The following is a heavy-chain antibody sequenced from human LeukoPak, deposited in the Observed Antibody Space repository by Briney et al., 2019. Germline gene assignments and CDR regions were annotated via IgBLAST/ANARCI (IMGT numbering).Heavy chain of an antibody. V-gene: IGHV3-21*01. J-gene: IGHJ5*02. Sequence: PGGSLRLSCAASGFTVSSNYMSWVRQAPGKGLEWVSSISSSSSYIYYADSVKGRFTISRDNAKNSLYLQMNSLRAEDTAVCYCASRDGYGPWGQGTLVTVSS. CDR2: ISSSSSYI. CDR3: ASRDGYGP. CDR1: GFTVSSNY. D-gene: IGHD5-24*01.